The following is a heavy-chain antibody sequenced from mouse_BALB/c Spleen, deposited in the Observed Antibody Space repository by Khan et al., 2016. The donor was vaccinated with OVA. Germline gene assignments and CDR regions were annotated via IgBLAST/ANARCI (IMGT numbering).Heavy chain of an antibody. Sequence: QVQLKESGAELMKPGASVKISCKASGYTFSNYWIEWVKQRPGHGLEWIGDIFPGGANTNYNEKFKGKATFTADSSSNTAYMQLSSLTSEDSAVYYCTGGFRDWGQGTLVTVSA. CDR3: TGGFRD. D-gene: IGHD3-2*02. V-gene: IGHV1-9*01. CDR2: IFPGGANT. CDR1: GYTFSNYW. J-gene: IGHJ3*01.